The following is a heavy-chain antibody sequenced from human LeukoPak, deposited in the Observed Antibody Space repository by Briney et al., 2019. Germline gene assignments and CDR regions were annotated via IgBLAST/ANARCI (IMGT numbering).Heavy chain of an antibody. D-gene: IGHD4-11*01. J-gene: IGHJ4*02. CDR2: ISSSSSTI. CDR3: AREAEYTVSPNFDY. Sequence: QSGGSLRLSCAASGFTFSSYSMNWVRQAPGKGLEWVSYISSSSSTIYYADSVKGRFTISRDNAKNSLYLQMNSLRAEDTAVYYCAREAEYTVSPNFDYWGQGTLVTVSS. V-gene: IGHV3-48*01. CDR1: GFTFSSYS.